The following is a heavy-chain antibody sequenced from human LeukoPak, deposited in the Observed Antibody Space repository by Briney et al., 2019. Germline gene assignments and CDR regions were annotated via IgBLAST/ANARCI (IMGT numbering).Heavy chain of an antibody. CDR2: IIPILGIA. V-gene: IGHV1-69*04. CDR1: GGTFSSYA. D-gene: IGHD3-3*01. Sequence: ASVKVSCKASGGTFSSYAISWVRQAPGQGLEWMGRIIPILGIANYAQKFQGRVTFTADKSTSTAYMELSSLRSEDTAVYYCARVGITIFGVGMDVWGQGTTVTVSS. J-gene: IGHJ6*02. CDR3: ARVGITIFGVGMDV.